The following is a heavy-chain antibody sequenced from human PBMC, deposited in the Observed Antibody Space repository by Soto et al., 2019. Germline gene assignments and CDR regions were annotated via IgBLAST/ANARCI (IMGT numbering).Heavy chain of an antibody. Sequence: GGSLRLSCAASGFTFSSYAIGWVRQGPGRGLEWVAVVSIGGSTHYADSVRGRFTISRDNSKNTLSLQMNSLTAEDTAVYFCAKRRGAGGHFDYWGQGAL. J-gene: IGHJ4*02. CDR2: VSIGGST. CDR1: GFTFSSYA. V-gene: IGHV3-23*01. CDR3: AKRRGAGGHFDY. D-gene: IGHD2-15*01.